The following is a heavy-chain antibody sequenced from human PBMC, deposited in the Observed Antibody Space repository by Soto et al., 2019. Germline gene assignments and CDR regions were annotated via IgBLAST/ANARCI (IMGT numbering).Heavy chain of an antibody. CDR3: ARDYDSSGYPRYYFDY. CDR2: IWHDGSNK. Sequence: QVQLVESGGGVVQPGRYLRLSCAASGFTFSRYGMHWVRQAPGKVLAWVAVIWHDGSNKYYADSVKGRFPISRDNSKNTLYLQMNSLRAEDTAVYYCARDYDSSGYPRYYFDYWGQGTLVTVSS. D-gene: IGHD3-22*01. V-gene: IGHV3-33*01. J-gene: IGHJ4*02. CDR1: GFTFSRYG.